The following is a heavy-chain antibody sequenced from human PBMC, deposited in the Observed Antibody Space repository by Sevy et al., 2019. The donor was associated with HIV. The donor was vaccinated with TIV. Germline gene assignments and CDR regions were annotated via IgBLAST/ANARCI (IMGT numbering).Heavy chain of an antibody. CDR1: GGSITNYY. CDR2: IHSSGNT. D-gene: IGHD6-13*01. V-gene: IGHV4-59*13. J-gene: IGHJ4*02. CDR3: ARYMGSGTSFDY. Sequence: QSQTLSLTCTVSGGSITNYYWGWIRQPPGMRLEWIGYIHSSGNTNSNPSLKSRVTISVDTSKNQFSLNLNSVTAADTAVYYCARYMGSGTSFDYWGQGTLVTVSS.